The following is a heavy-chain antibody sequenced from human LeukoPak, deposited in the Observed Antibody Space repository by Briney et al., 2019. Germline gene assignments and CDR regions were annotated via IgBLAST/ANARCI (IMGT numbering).Heavy chain of an antibody. Sequence: ASVKVSCKASGYTFSSHSMHWVRQAPGQGLEWMGIINPSVDVTTYAQNFQGRVIMTGDMSTSTVYMELSSLRSEDTAVYYCARDRDWHFDYWGQGTLVTVSS. D-gene: IGHD2-21*02. CDR2: INPSVDVT. V-gene: IGHV1-46*01. J-gene: IGHJ4*02. CDR1: GYTFSSHS. CDR3: ARDRDWHFDY.